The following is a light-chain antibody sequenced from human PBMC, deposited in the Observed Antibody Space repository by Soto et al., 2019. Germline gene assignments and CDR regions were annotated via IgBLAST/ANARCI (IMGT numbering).Light chain of an antibody. J-gene: IGKJ3*01. CDR2: AAS. Sequence: DIQMTQSPSSLSASVGDRVTITCRVSQSISSYLNWYQQKPGKAPKLLIYAASSLQSGVPSRFSGSGSGTDFTLTISSLQPEDFATYYCQQSYSTPPLFTFGPGTKVDIK. CDR3: QQSYSTPPLFT. V-gene: IGKV1-39*01. CDR1: QSISSY.